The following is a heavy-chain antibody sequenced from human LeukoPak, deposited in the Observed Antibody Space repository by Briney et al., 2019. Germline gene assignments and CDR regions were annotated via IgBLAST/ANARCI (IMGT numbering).Heavy chain of an antibody. CDR1: GFIFSNYA. CDR2: ISTKGGST. J-gene: IGHJ4*02. D-gene: IGHD1-26*01. V-gene: IGHV3-64*02. CDR3: ARMGSGSSHAKPFDY. Sequence: GGSLRLSCAASGFIFSNYAMYWVRQAPGKGLESVAAISTKGGSTSYADSVKGRMTISRDDSKNTLFLQMGSLTTDDMGLYFCARMGSGSSHAKPFDYWGQGTLVTVSS.